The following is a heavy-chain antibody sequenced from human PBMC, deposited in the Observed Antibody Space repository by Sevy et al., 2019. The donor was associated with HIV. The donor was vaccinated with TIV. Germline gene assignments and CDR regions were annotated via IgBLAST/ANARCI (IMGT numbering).Heavy chain of an antibody. CDR1: GYSFTSYW. V-gene: IGHV5-51*01. CDR2: IYPGDSDT. Sequence: GESLKISCKGSGYSFTSYWIGWVRQMPGKGLEWMGIIYPGDSDTRYSPSFQGQVTISAAKSISTAYLRWSSLKASDTAMYYCARKYYDILTGYYRFDHWGQGTLVTVSS. CDR3: ARKYYDILTGYYRFDH. D-gene: IGHD3-9*01. J-gene: IGHJ5*02.